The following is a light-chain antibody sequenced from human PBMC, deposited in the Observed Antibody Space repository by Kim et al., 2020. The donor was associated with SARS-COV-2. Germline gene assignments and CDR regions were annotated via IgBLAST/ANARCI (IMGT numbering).Light chain of an antibody. CDR1: ALPEKQ. Sequence: SYELTQPPSVSVSPGQTARITCSGDALPEKQTYWYQQKSGQAPLLLLYKDSERPSGIPGRFSGSSSGTTVTLTISGVQAEDDADYYCQSADGSGTYVFGT. CDR2: KDS. J-gene: IGLJ1*01. V-gene: IGLV3-25*03. CDR3: QSADGSGTYV.